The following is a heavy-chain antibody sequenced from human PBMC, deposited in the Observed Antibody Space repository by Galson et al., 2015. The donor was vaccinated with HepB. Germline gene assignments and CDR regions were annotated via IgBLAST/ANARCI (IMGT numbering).Heavy chain of an antibody. CDR1: GLTFSNYA. CDR2: ISGSGGTT. D-gene: IGHD4-17*01. Sequence: SLRLSCAASGLTFSNYAMSWVRQAPGKGLEWVSVISGSGGTTYYADSVKGRFTISRDNSKNTLYLQIHSLRAEDTAVYYCAKDQEDGDYDFDYWGQGTLVTVSS. V-gene: IGHV3-23*01. J-gene: IGHJ4*02. CDR3: AKDQEDGDYDFDY.